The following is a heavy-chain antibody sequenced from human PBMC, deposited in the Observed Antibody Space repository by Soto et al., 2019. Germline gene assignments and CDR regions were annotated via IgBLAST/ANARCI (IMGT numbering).Heavy chain of an antibody. J-gene: IGHJ4*02. CDR3: AKDGEVGVLEWLLSH. CDR1: GFTFRNYA. CDR2: ISGSGGST. Sequence: EVQLLESGGGLVQPGGSLRLSCAASGFTFRNYAMTWVRQAPGKGLEWVSIISGSGGSTYYVDSGKGRFTISRDNSKNMLYLQMNSLRGEDTAVYYCAKDGEVGVLEWLLSHWGQGTLVTVSS. V-gene: IGHV3-23*01. D-gene: IGHD3-3*01.